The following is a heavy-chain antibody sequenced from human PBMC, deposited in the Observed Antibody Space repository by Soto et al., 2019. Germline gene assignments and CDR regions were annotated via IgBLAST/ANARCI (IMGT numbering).Heavy chain of an antibody. CDR2: ISYDGSNK. Sequence: SLRLSCAASGFTFSSYGMHWVRQAPGKGLEWVAVISYDGSNKYYADSVKGRFTISRDNSKNTLYLQMNSLRAEDTAVYYCAKDQLSGYSLSWYDPWGQGTLVTVSS. CDR3: AKDQLSGYSLSWYDP. J-gene: IGHJ5*02. D-gene: IGHD5-18*01. V-gene: IGHV3-30*18. CDR1: GFTFSSYG.